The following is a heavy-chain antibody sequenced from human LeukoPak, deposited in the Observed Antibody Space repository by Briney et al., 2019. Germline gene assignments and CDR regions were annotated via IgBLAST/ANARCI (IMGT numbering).Heavy chain of an antibody. CDR1: GHTYTSYD. J-gene: IGHJ4*02. CDR2: VNPNSCNT. CDR3: ARAYYYDSSPTMFYY. Sequence: ASVKVSCKASGHTYTSYDINWVRQATGHELEWRGWVNPNSCNTGYAQKFQGKITMTRNTSISTAYMELSSLRSEDTAVYYCARAYYYDSSPTMFYYWGQGTLVTVSS. V-gene: IGHV1-8*01. D-gene: IGHD3-22*01.